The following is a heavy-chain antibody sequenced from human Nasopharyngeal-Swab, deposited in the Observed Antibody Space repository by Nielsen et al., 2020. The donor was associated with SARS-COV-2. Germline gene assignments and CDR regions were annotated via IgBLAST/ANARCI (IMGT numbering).Heavy chain of an antibody. J-gene: IGHJ4*02. Sequence: GGSLRLSCAASGFTFNSYAMSWVRQAPGEGLEWVSTISDSGDNTYYADSVKGRFTISRDNSKNTLYLQMNSLRAEDTAVYYCAVDGYWGQGTLVTVSS. V-gene: IGHV3-23*01. D-gene: IGHD6-19*01. CDR2: ISDSGDNT. CDR1: GFTFNSYA. CDR3: AVDGY.